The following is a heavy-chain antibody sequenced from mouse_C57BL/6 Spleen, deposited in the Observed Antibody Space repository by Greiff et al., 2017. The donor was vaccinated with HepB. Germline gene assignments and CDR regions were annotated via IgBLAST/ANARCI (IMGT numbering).Heavy chain of an antibody. V-gene: IGHV5-4*01. J-gene: IGHJ3*01. CDR2: ISDGGSYT. CDR3: AREGYYGSRPWFAY. CDR1: GFTFSSYA. D-gene: IGHD1-1*01. Sequence: EVQGVESGGGLVKPGGSLKLSCAASGFTFSSYAMSWVRQTPEKRLEWVATISDGGSYTYYPDNVKGRFTISRDNAKNNLYLQMSHLKSEDTAMYYCAREGYYGSRPWFAYWGQGTLVTVSA.